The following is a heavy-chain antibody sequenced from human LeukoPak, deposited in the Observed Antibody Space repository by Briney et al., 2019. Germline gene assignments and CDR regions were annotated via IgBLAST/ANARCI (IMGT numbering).Heavy chain of an antibody. Sequence: SETLSLTCAVYGGSFSGYYWSWIRQPPGKGLEWIGEINHSGSTNYNPSLKSRLTISVDTSKNQFSLKLNSVTAADTAVYYCARVSLRFGELMYWGQGTLVTVSS. CDR1: GGSFSGYY. D-gene: IGHD3-10*01. CDR3: ARVSLRFGELMY. J-gene: IGHJ4*02. V-gene: IGHV4-34*01. CDR2: INHSGST.